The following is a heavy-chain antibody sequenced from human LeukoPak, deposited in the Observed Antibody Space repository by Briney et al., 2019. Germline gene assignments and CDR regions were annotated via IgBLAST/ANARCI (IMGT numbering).Heavy chain of an antibody. V-gene: IGHV3-30*18. CDR1: GFTFSSYG. J-gene: IGHJ4*02. D-gene: IGHD2-21*02. Sequence: PGGTLSLSCAASGFTFSSYGMHWVRQAPAPGLEWVAVISYDGSDKYYADSVKGRFTISRDNSKNTLYLQMNSLRAEDTAVYYCAKLTDCGGDCYSGDHFDYWGQGTLVTVSS. CDR3: AKLTDCGGDCYSGDHFDY. CDR2: ISYDGSDK.